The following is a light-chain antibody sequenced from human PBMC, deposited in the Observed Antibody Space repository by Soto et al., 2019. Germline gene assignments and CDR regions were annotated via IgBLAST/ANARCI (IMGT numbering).Light chain of an antibody. J-gene: IGLJ1*01. V-gene: IGLV2-11*01. CDR1: TSDVGGYSY. CDR3: CSYAGSYTHYV. Sequence: QSVLTQPRSVSGSPGQSVTISCTGTTSDVGGYSYVSWYQPHPGKAPKLMIYDVNKRPSAAPDRFSGSKSGSTASLTISGLQAEDEADYYCCSYAGSYTHYVFGTGTKVTVL. CDR2: DVN.